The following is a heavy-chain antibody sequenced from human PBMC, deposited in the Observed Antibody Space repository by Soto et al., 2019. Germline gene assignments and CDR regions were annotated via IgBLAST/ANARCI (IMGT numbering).Heavy chain of an antibody. J-gene: IGHJ5*02. Sequence: GESLKISCKGSGYTFATHWIAWVRQMPGKGLEWMGIIYPGDSDTRYSPSFQGQVTISADKSFSTAYLQWSSLKASDTAMYYCARRGSSGSYSLRPFDPWGQGTLVTVSS. CDR1: GYTFATHW. D-gene: IGHD3-10*01. V-gene: IGHV5-51*01. CDR2: IYPGDSDT. CDR3: ARRGSSGSYSLRPFDP.